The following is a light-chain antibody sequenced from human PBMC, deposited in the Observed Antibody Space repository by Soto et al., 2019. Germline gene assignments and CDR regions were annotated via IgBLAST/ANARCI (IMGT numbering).Light chain of an antibody. CDR2: DVS. CDR3: SSYTSGTTLVI. Sequence: QSALTQPASVSGSPGQSITVSCTGTSSDVGGYNFVSWFQQHPGKAPQLMIYDVSYRPSGVSDRFSGSKSGNTASLTISGLRAEDEGDYYCSSYTSGTTLVIFGGGTKVTVL. V-gene: IGLV2-14*01. CDR1: SSDVGGYNF. J-gene: IGLJ2*01.